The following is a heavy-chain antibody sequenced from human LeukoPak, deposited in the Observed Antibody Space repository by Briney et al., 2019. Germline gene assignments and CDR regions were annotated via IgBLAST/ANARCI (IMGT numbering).Heavy chain of an antibody. CDR2: INSDGSST. V-gene: IGHV3-74*01. CDR1: GLTFSSYW. J-gene: IGHJ4*02. Sequence: GGSLTLSCAASGLTFSSYWMHWVRQAPGEGLVWVSRINSDGSSTDYADSVKGRFTISRDNAKNTLYLQMNSLRAEDTAVFYCARSTVGATNKFDYWGQGTLVTVSS. D-gene: IGHD1-26*01. CDR3: ARSTVGATNKFDY.